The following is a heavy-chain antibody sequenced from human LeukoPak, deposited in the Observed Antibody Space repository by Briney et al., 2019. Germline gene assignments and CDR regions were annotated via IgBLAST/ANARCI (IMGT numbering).Heavy chain of an antibody. D-gene: IGHD3-9*01. CDR1: GCSISSSSYY. V-gene: IGHV4-39*07. CDR2: IYYSGST. J-gene: IGHJ4*02. CDR3: ARRRNTISRTTFDY. Sequence: SETLSLTCTVSGCSISSSSYYWGWIRQPPGKGLEWIGSIYYSGSTNYNPSLKSRVTISVDTSKNQFSLKLSSVTAADTAVYYCARRRNTISRTTFDYWGQGTLVTVSS.